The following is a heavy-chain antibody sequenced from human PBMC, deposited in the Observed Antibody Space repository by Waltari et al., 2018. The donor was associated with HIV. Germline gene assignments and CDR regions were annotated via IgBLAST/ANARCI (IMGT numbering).Heavy chain of an antibody. CDR3: ARLGRGHCTRASCPRPFDV. V-gene: IGHV5-51*01. D-gene: IGHD2-8*02. CDR2: IYPGDSDI. J-gene: IGHJ3*01. Sequence: EVQLVQSGPEVTKPGESLTISCRGLGSTFSSYWIGWVGRMHGKGLEWMGTIYPGDSDIRYSLSFEGQVIISADKSINTAYLQWNFVKASDTAMYYCARLGRGHCTRASCPRPFDVWGQGTMVTVSS. CDR1: GSTFSSYW.